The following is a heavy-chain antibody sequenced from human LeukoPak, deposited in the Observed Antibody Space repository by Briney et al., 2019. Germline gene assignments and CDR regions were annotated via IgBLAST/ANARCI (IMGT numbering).Heavy chain of an antibody. J-gene: IGHJ4*02. Sequence: PGGSLRLSCAASGFTFSSYWMHWVRQAPGKGLVWVSRINSDGSSTSYADSVKGRFTISRDNSKNTLYLQMNSLRAEGTAVYYCARVERKGSSWSYYFDYWGQGTLVTVSS. CDR3: ARVERKGSSWSYYFDY. V-gene: IGHV3-74*01. D-gene: IGHD6-13*01. CDR1: GFTFSSYW. CDR2: INSDGSST.